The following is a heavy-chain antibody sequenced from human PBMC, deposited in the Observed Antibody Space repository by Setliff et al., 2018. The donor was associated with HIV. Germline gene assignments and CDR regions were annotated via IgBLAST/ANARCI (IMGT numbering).Heavy chain of an antibody. Sequence: ASVKVSCKASGYTLTDFYIHWVRQAPGQGLEWMGWIAPNSDNRTYYAQKFQGRVTMTRDTSISTAYMELNSLRSDDTAVYYCATAGGRSWFDPWGPGTLVTVSS. J-gene: IGHJ5*02. D-gene: IGHD3-16*01. CDR1: GYTLTDFY. CDR3: ATAGGRSWFDP. CDR2: IAPNSDNRT. V-gene: IGHV1-2*02.